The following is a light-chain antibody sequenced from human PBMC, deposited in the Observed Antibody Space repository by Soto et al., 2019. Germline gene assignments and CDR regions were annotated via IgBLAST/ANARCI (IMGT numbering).Light chain of an antibody. CDR1: QNIATQF. Sequence: VLTQSPGTLSLSPGERATLSCRASQNIATQFFTWYQQRPGQAPRVLIYGTSTRATGIPDRFSGSGSGTDFTLTISRLKPEDFAVYYCQQYSSSSGYTFGQGTKLEIK. CDR3: QQYSSSSGYT. CDR2: GTS. V-gene: IGKV3-20*01. J-gene: IGKJ2*01.